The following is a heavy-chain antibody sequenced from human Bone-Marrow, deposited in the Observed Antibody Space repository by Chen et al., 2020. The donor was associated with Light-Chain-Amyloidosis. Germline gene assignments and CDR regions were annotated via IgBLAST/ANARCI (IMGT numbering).Heavy chain of an antibody. Sequence: EVQLVESGGGLVQPGRSLRLSCVASGFTFDHSAMHWVRQIPGKGLEWGGGISLNRARVGYADAVEGRLTRFRENDKNSLDLQMKRRRNEEKAFYYCTKDGSESWYCSPNYFADRGQGTLVTVSS. V-gene: IGHV3-9*01. CDR2: ISLNRARV. J-gene: IGHJ4*02. CDR1: GFTFDHSA. CDR3: TKDGSESWYCSPNYFAD. D-gene: IGHD1-26*01.